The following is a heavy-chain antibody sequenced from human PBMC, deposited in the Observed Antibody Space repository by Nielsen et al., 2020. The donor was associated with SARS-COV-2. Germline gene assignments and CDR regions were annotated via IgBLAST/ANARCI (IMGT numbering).Heavy chain of an antibody. CDR2: ISSSSSYI. CDR3: AKGGCSGGSCYDY. D-gene: IGHD2-15*01. J-gene: IGHJ4*02. CDR1: GFTFSSYS. V-gene: IGHV3-21*01. Sequence: GGSLRLSCAASGFTFSSYSMNWVRQAPGKGLEWVSSISSSSSYIYYADSVKGRFTISRDNSKNTLYLQMNSLRAEDTAVYYCAKGGCSGGSCYDYWGQGTLVTVSS.